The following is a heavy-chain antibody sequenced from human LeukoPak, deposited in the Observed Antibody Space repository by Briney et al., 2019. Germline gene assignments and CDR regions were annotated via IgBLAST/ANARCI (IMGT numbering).Heavy chain of an antibody. CDR2: IYHSGST. V-gene: IGHV4-61*05. Sequence: QASETLSLTCTVSGVSISSSNSYWGWIRQPPGKGLEWIGYIYHSGSTKYNPSLKSRVTISVDTSQNQFSLKLSSVTAADTAVYYCARVEEGYGSGRKENYYYYYMDVWGKGTTVTISS. J-gene: IGHJ6*03. CDR3: ARVEEGYGSGRKENYYYYYMDV. CDR1: GVSISSSNSY. D-gene: IGHD3-10*01.